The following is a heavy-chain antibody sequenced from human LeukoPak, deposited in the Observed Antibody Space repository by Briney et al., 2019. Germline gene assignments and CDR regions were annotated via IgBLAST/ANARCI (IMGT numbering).Heavy chain of an antibody. V-gene: IGHV6-1*01. CDR2: TYYRSKWYN. CDR3: ATQVEYCSGGSCYGDAFDI. CDR1: GDSVSTNSAA. J-gene: IGHJ3*02. D-gene: IGHD2-15*01. Sequence: SQTPSLTCAISGDSVSTNSAAWNWIRQSPSRGLEWLGRTYYRSKWYNDYAVSVKSRISINPDTSKNQFSLQLNSVTPEDTAVYYCATQVEYCSGGSCYGDAFDIWGQGTMVTVSS.